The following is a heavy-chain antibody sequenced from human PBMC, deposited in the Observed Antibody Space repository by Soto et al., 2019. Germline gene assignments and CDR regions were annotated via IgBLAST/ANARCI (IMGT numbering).Heavy chain of an antibody. CDR1: GGTFSSYA. D-gene: IGHD3-22*01. Sequence: AASVKVSCKASGGTFSSYAISWVRQAPGQGLEWMGGIIPIFGTANYAQKFQGRVTITADESTSTAYMELSSLRSEDTAVYYCASTLVYYDSSGYTTALYGMDVWGQGTTVTV. CDR2: IIPIFGTA. V-gene: IGHV1-69*13. CDR3: ASTLVYYDSSGYTTALYGMDV. J-gene: IGHJ6*02.